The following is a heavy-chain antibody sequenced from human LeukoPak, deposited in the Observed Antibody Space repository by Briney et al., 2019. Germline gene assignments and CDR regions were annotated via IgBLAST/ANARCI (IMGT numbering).Heavy chain of an antibody. CDR1: GGSFSGYY. CDR3: ARANGDSSFDN. CDR2: INHSGST. V-gene: IGHV4-34*01. Sequence: SETLSLTCAVYGGSFSGYYWSWIRQPPGKGLEWIGEINHSGSTNYNPSLKSRVTISVDTSKNQFSLKLSSVTAADTAVYYCARANGDSSFDNWGQGPLVTVS. D-gene: IGHD4-17*01. J-gene: IGHJ4*02.